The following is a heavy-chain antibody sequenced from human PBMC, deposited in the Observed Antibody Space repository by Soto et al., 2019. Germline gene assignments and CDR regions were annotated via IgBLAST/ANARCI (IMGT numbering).Heavy chain of an antibody. V-gene: IGHV4-4*07. J-gene: IGHJ5*02. CDR3: VRDGTKTLRDWFDP. Sequence: SETLSLTCTVSGASISGYYWSWIRKSAGKGLEWIGRIYATGTTDYNPSLKSRVMMSVDTSKKQFSLRLRSVTAADTAVYYCVRDGTKTLRDWFDPWGQGSLVTVSS. D-gene: IGHD1-1*01. CDR1: GASISGYY. CDR2: IYATGTT.